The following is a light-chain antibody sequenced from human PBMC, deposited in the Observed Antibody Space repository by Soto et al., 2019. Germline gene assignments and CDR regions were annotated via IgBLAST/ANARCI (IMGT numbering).Light chain of an antibody. CDR1: SSDVGNYNL. CDR2: DVS. Sequence: QSVLTQPASVSGSPGQSITISCTGTSSDVGNYNLVSRYQQHPGKAPKLMIYDVSKRPSGVSNRFSGSKSGNTASLTISGLQADDEADYYCCSYTGDSYVFGTGTKVTVL. J-gene: IGLJ1*01. V-gene: IGLV2-23*02. CDR3: CSYTGDSYV.